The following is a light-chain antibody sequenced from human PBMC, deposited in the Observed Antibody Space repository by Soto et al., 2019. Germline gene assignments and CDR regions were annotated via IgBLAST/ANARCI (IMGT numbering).Light chain of an antibody. V-gene: IGKV1-9*01. Sequence: GDRVSITCRASQDIGSYLAWYQQEPGKAPKLLIYAASTLQSGVPSRFSGFGSGTEFTLTISNLQPEDFATYYCQQRKSYLTFGPGTRVDI. CDR3: QQRKSYLT. CDR2: AAS. CDR1: QDIGSY. J-gene: IGKJ3*01.